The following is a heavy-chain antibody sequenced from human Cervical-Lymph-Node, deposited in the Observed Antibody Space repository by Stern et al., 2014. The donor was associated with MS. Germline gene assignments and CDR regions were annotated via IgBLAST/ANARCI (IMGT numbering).Heavy chain of an antibody. J-gene: IGHJ4*02. CDR2: MYYTGST. D-gene: IGHD7-27*01. CDR3: ARKADWGDYFDY. Sequence: VQLVESGPGLLKPSETLSLTCTVSGDSITNYYWTWIRQPPGKTLEWIGYMYYTGSTAYNPSLKSRVTMSVDTSSKQFSLKLRSVTAADTAVYYCARKADWGDYFDYWGRGTLVTVSS. V-gene: IGHV4-59*08. CDR1: GDSITNYY.